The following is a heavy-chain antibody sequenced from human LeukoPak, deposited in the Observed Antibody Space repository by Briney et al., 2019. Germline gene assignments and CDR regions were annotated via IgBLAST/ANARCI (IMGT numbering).Heavy chain of an antibody. J-gene: IGHJ4*02. CDR3: AKPPSGGGWNSFDY. CDR2: ISWNSGNI. D-gene: IGHD6-19*01. CDR1: GFTFDDYA. Sequence: QPGRSLRLSCAASGFTFDDYAMPWVRQAPGKGLEWVSGISWNSGNIGYADSVKGRFTISRDNAKNSLYLQLNSLRAEDMALSYCAKPPSGGGWNSFDYWAREPWSPSPQ. V-gene: IGHV3-9*03.